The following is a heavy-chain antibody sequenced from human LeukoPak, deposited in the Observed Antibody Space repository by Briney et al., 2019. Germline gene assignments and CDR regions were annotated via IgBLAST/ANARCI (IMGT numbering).Heavy chain of an antibody. CDR2: IYTSGST. Sequence: SETLSLTCTVSGNSISSGYYWSWIRQPAGKGLEWIGRIYTSGSTNYNPSLKSRVTISVDTSKNQFSLKLSSVTAADTAVYYCARVDYGGNPGDDYWGQGTLVTVSS. CDR3: ARVDYGGNPGDDY. CDR1: GNSISSGYY. D-gene: IGHD4-23*01. V-gene: IGHV4-61*02. J-gene: IGHJ4*02.